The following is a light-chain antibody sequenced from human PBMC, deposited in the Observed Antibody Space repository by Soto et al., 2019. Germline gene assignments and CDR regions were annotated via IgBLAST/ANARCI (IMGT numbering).Light chain of an antibody. CDR3: QQRGNWPVT. V-gene: IGKV3-11*01. Sequence: EIVLTHSPATLSLSPGERATLSCRASKSASTYFAWYHQKPGQAPRLLIYDASNRATGIPARFSGSGSGTDFTITISSLEPDDFAVYYCQQRGNWPVTFGQGTRVDIK. CDR1: KSASTY. CDR2: DAS. J-gene: IGKJ1*01.